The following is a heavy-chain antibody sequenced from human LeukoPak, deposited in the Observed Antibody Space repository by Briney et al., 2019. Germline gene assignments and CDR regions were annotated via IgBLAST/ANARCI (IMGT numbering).Heavy chain of an antibody. V-gene: IGHV4-59*08. CDR1: AGSISGYY. D-gene: IGHD6-19*01. CDR2: IYSSGST. Sequence: SETLSLTCTVYAGSISGYYWSWIRQPPGKGLEWIGHIYSSGSTNYNPSLKSRVTMSIDTSKNQLSLKLSSATAADTAVYYCARHSSAYFDYWGQGTLVTVSS. J-gene: IGHJ4*02. CDR3: ARHSSAYFDY.